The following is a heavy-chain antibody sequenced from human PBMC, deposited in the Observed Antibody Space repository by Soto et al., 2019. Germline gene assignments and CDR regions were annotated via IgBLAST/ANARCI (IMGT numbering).Heavy chain of an antibody. J-gene: IGHJ6*02. CDR2: ISGGGTTV. V-gene: IGHV3-11*01. Sequence: QVQLVESGGGLVKPGGSLRLSCAASGFAFSDFYMSWTRQSPGKGLEWISYISGGGTTVFYADSVKGRFTISRDNAQKSLYLQMDSLTSEDTVIYYCARDRDPSVYHGMAVWGQGTTVTVSS. CDR1: GFAFSDFY. CDR3: ARDRDPSVYHGMAV.